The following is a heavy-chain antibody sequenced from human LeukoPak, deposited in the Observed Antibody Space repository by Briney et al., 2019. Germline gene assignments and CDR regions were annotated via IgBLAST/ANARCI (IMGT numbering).Heavy chain of an antibody. CDR2: ISSSSSYI. Sequence: GGSLRLSCAASGFTFSSYSMNWVRQAPGKGLEWVSYISSSSSYIYYADSVKGRFTISRDNAKNSLYLQMNSLRAEDTAVYYCAIIAAAGKDYWGQGTLVTVSS. V-gene: IGHV3-21*01. CDR3: AIIAAAGKDY. D-gene: IGHD6-13*01. CDR1: GFTFSSYS. J-gene: IGHJ4*02.